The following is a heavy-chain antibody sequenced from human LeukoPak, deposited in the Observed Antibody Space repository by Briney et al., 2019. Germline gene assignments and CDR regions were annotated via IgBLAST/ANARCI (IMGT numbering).Heavy chain of an antibody. J-gene: IGHJ4*02. V-gene: IGHV3-7*04. D-gene: IGHD5-12*01. CDR3: AKDRAYSGYDPTFDY. CDR2: IKPDGSEE. Sequence: GGSLRLSCAASGFTFSTYWMTWARQAPGKGLEWVATIKPDGSEEYYVDSVKGRFTISRDNAKNSLYLQMNSLRAEDTAVYYCAKDRAYSGYDPTFDYWGQGTLVTVSS. CDR1: GFTFSTYW.